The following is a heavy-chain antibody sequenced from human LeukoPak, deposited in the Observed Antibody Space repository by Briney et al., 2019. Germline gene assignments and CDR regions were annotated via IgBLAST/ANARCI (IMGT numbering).Heavy chain of an antibody. J-gene: IGHJ3*02. CDR3: ARDRIDDFFSYYYGSGSNDAFDI. CDR2: ISSSGSTI. V-gene: IGHV3-11*01. D-gene: IGHD3-10*01. Sequence: PGGSLRLSCAASGFTFSDYYMSWIRQAPGKGLEWVSYISSSGSTIYYADSVKGRFTISRDNAKNSLYLQMNSLRAEDTAVYYCARDRIDDFFSYYYGSGSNDAFDIWGQGTMVTVSS. CDR1: GFTFSDYY.